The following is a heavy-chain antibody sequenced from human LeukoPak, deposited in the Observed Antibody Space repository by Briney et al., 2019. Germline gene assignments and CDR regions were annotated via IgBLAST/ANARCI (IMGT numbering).Heavy chain of an antibody. D-gene: IGHD3-9*01. CDR2: ISAYNGNT. CDR1: GYTFTSYG. J-gene: IGHJ4*02. V-gene: IGHV1-18*01. Sequence: ASVKVSCKASGYTFTSYGISWVRQAPGQGLEWMGWISAYNGNTNYAQKLQGRVTMTTDTSTSTAYVELRSLRSDDTAVYYCARDGDYDILTGYYLSPLFDYWGQGTLVTVSS. CDR3: ARDGDYDILTGYYLSPLFDY.